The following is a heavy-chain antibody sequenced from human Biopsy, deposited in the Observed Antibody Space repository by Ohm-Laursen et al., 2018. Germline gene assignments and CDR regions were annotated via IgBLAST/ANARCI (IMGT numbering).Heavy chain of an antibody. Sequence: TLSFTCSVSRFSICNFYWTWIRQSPGQGLEWIGYIYYTGSTYYNPSVKSRAIISVDTSKNQFSLKLNSVTAADTAVYFCARDSRGGHLNTTLITGKNLDSWGQGILVTVSS. D-gene: IGHD3-16*01. V-gene: IGHV4-59*01. CDR1: RFSICNFY. J-gene: IGHJ4*02. CDR2: IYYTGST. CDR3: ARDSRGGHLNTTLITGKNLDS.